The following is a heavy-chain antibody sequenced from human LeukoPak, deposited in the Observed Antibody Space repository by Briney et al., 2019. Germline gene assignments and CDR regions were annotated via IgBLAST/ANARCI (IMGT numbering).Heavy chain of an antibody. J-gene: IGHJ4*02. D-gene: IGHD6-13*01. V-gene: IGHV4-59*01. Sequence: SETLSLTCTVSGGSISSYYWSWLRQPPRKGLAWIGYIYYSGSTNYNPSLKSRVTISVDTSKNQFSLKLSSVTAADTAVYYCARVGGIAAFDYWGQGTLVTVSS. CDR3: ARVGGIAAFDY. CDR1: GGSISSYY. CDR2: IYYSGST.